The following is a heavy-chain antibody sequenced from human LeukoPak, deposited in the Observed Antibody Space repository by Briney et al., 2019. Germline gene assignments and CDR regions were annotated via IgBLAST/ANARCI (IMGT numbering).Heavy chain of an antibody. Sequence: GGSLRLSCAASGFTFSSYWMSWVRQAPGKGLEWVANIKQDGSEKYYVDSVKGRFTISRDNAKNSLYLQMNSLRAEDTAVYYCARDRRGSYYHTPLDYWGQGTLVTVSS. J-gene: IGHJ4*02. CDR3: ARDRRGSYYHTPLDY. D-gene: IGHD1-26*01. CDR1: GFTFSSYW. V-gene: IGHV3-7*01. CDR2: IKQDGSEK.